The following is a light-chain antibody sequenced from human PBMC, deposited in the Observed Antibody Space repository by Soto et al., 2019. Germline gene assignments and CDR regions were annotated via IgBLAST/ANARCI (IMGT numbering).Light chain of an antibody. Sequence: EIVMTQAPATLSVSPGERATLSCRASQSVNIYLAWYQQKPGQAPSLLIFGASSTATGIPARFSVSESGTEFNLTSRSLQSEDFAIYYSQQYDYWLRLTFCGGTKVEPK. J-gene: IGKJ4*01. V-gene: IGKV3D-15*01. CDR2: GAS. CDR3: QQYDYWLRLT. CDR1: QSVNIY.